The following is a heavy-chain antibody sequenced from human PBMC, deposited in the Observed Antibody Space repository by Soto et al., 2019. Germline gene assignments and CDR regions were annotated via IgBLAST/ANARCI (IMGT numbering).Heavy chain of an antibody. CDR2: MKEDGSEK. J-gene: IGHJ4*02. Sequence: EVQLVESGGGLVQPGGSLRLSCAASGFTFSHYWMTWDRQAPGKGLEWVANMKEDGSEKNYVDSVKGRFTISRDNAKNSLYLQMNSLRAEDTAMYYCARGGSESDYWGQGTLVTVSS. D-gene: IGHD3-16*01. CDR3: ARGGSESDY. CDR1: GFTFSHYW. V-gene: IGHV3-7*01.